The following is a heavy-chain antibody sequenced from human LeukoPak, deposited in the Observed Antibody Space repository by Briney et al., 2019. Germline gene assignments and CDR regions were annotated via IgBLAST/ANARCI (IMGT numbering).Heavy chain of an antibody. J-gene: IGHJ6*03. D-gene: IGHD3-16*02. CDR2: IYYSGSN. Sequence: SETLSLTCTVSGGSISRSSYYWGWIRQPPGKGLEWSGSIYYSGSNYYNPSLKSRVTISVDTSKNQFSLKLSSVTDADTAVYYCARLPGMITFGGVIVPVQYMDVWGKGTAVTISS. V-gene: IGHV4-39*01. CDR3: ARLPGMITFGGVIVPVQYMDV. CDR1: GGSISRSSYY.